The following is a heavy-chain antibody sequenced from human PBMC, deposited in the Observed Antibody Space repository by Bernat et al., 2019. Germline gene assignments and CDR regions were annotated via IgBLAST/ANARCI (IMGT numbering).Heavy chain of an antibody. CDR2: IVGRGGST. V-gene: IGHV3-23*04. J-gene: IGHJ4*02. D-gene: IGHD3-22*01. Sequence: EVQLVESGGGLVQPGGSLRLSCAASGFTFSSYAMSWVRQAPGKGRGWAPAIVGRGGSTYYADSVKGRFTISRDNSKNTLYLQMNSLRAEDTAVYYCAKGLPYYYDSSGYYGYWGQGTLVTVSS. CDR1: GFTFSSYA. CDR3: AKGLPYYYDSSGYYGY.